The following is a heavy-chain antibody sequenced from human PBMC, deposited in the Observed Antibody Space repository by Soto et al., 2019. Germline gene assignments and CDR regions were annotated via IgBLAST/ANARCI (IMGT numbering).Heavy chain of an antibody. CDR3: AKGSGSSPPPYNWPDY. CDR2: ISASGGST. V-gene: IGHV3-23*01. CDR1: GFTFSSYA. Sequence: GGSLRLSCAASGFTFSSYAMSWVRQAPGKGLEWVSAISASGGSTYYADSVKGRFTISRDNSKNTLYLQMNSLRAEDTAVYYCAKGSGSSPPPYNWPDYWGQGTLVTVSS. J-gene: IGHJ4*02. D-gene: IGHD1-20*01.